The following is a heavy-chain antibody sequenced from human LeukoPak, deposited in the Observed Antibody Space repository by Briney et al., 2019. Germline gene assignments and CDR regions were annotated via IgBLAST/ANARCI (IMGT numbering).Heavy chain of an antibody. CDR1: GFTFDDYG. Sequence: PGGSLRLSCAASGFTFDDYGMSWVRQAPGKGLEWVSGIHWDGGSRGYADSVRGRFTISRDTAKNSLFLQMNSLRAEDTAVYYCARDRSGYSGYECQAYWGQGTLVTVSS. CDR3: ARDRSGYSGYECQAY. V-gene: IGHV3-20*04. J-gene: IGHJ4*02. D-gene: IGHD5-12*01. CDR2: IHWDGGSR.